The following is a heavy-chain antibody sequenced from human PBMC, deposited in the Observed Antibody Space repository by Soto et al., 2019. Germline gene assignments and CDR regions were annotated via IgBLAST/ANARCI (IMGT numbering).Heavy chain of an antibody. CDR1: GGSISSYY. V-gene: IGHV4-59*08. J-gene: IGHJ3*02. Sequence: SETLSLTCTVSGGSISSYYWSWIRQPPGKGLEWIGYIYYSGSTNYNPSLKSRVTISVDTSKNQFSLKLSSVTAADTAVYYCARHSYVGAFDIWGQGTMVTVSS. CDR2: IYYSGST. D-gene: IGHD3-10*02. CDR3: ARHSYVGAFDI.